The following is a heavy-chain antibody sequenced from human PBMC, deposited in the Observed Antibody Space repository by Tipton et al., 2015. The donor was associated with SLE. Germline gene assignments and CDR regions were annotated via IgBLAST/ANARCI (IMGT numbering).Heavy chain of an antibody. CDR2: IYYSGST. Sequence: TLSLTCTVSGGSISSSSYYWGWIRQPPGKGLEWIGSIYYSGSTYYNPSLKCRVTISVDTSKNQFSLKLSSVTAADTAVYYCARSGTFRNDHWGQGTLVTVSS. J-gene: IGHJ4*02. V-gene: IGHV4-39*01. CDR1: GGSISSSSYY. D-gene: IGHD6-13*01. CDR3: ARSGTFRNDH.